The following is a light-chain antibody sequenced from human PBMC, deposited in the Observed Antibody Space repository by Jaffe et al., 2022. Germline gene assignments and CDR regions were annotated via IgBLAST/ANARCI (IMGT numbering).Light chain of an antibody. V-gene: IGLV3-21*02. J-gene: IGLJ1*01. CDR2: DDY. CDR1: NIGSKS. Sequence: SYVLTQPPSVSVAPGQTARITCGGNNIGSKSVHWFQQKPGQAPVLVIYDDYDRPSGIPERFSGSNSGNTATLTISRVEAGDEADYYCQVWDSSSDHYVFGTGTKVTVL. CDR3: QVWDSSSDHYV.